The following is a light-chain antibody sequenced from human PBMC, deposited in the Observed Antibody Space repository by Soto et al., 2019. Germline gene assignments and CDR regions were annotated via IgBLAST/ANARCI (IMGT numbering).Light chain of an antibody. J-gene: IGKJ4*01. CDR1: QSVSSN. V-gene: IGKV3D-15*01. CDR3: EQYHEWPLT. CDR2: DAS. Sequence: ETVMTQSPGTLSVSPGERATLSCRASQSVSSNLAWYQQKPGQAPRLLIYDASARATGIPARFSGSGSGTEFTITISSLQSEDFAVYYCEQYHEWPLTFGGGTEVEIK.